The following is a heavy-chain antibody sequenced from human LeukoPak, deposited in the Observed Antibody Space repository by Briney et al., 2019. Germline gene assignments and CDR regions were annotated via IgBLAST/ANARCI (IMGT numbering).Heavy chain of an antibody. CDR1: GFTFSNYA. CDR3: AKDRIRGDFDY. CDR2: ISGSGIST. Sequence: GGSLRLSCAASGFTFSNYAMTWVRQAPGKGLEWVSVISGSGISTHYADSVKSRFTISRDNSKNTLYLQMNSLRADDTAIYYCAKDRIRGDFDYWGQGTLVTVSS. J-gene: IGHJ4*02. D-gene: IGHD3-10*01. V-gene: IGHV3-23*01.